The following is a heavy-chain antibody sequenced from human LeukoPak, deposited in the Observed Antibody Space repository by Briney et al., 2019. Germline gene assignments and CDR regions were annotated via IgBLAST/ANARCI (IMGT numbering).Heavy chain of an antibody. Sequence: PGGSLRLSCAASGFTFSSYSMNWVRQAPGKGLEWVSSISSSSSYIYYADSVKGRFTISRDNAKNSLYLQMNSLRAEDTSVYYCAREQKFGAGFDYWGQGTLVTVSS. CDR2: ISSSSSYI. V-gene: IGHV3-21*01. CDR3: AREQKFGAGFDY. J-gene: IGHJ4*02. D-gene: IGHD3-10*01. CDR1: GFTFSSYS.